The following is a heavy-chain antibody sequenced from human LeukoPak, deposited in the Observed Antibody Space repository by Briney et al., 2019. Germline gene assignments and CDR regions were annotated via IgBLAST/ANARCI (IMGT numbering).Heavy chain of an antibody. V-gene: IGHV3-7*03. D-gene: IGHD6-19*01. Sequence: GGSLRLSCAASGFTFSLYWMSWVRQAPGKGLEWVANIKQDGSEKYYVDSVKGRFTISRDNAKNSLYLQMNSLRAEDTAVYYCARVEAVADLYYFDYWGQGTLVTVSS. CDR2: IKQDGSEK. CDR1: GFTFSLYW. CDR3: ARVEAVADLYYFDY. J-gene: IGHJ4*02.